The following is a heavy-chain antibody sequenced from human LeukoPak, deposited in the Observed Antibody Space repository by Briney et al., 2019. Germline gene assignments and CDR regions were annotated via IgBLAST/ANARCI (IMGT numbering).Heavy chain of an antibody. J-gene: IGHJ6*03. CDR3: ARGPYYYGSGSYFFPNTYYYYYMDV. CDR2: INPNSGGT. V-gene: IGHV1-2*02. CDR1: GYTFTGYY. Sequence: GASVKVSCKASGYTFTGYYMHWVRQAPGQGLEWMGWINPNSGGTNYAQKFQGRVTMTRDTSISAAYMELSRLRSDDTAVYYCARGPYYYGSGSYFFPNTYYYYYMDVWGKGTTVTISS. D-gene: IGHD3-10*01.